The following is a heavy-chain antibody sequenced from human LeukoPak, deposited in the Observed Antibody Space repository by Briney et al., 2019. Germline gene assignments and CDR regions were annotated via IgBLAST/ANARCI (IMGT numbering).Heavy chain of an antibody. D-gene: IGHD2-15*01. V-gene: IGHV1-8*02. CDR3: ARAGGYCGRISCPYYFDY. Sequence: ASVKVSCKAFGYTFTGYYMHWVRQAPGQGLEWMGWMNPNSGNTGYAQKFQGRVTMTRNTSISTAYMELSSLRSEDTAVYYCARAGGYCGRISCPYYFDYWGQGSLVAVSS. J-gene: IGHJ4*02. CDR1: GYTFTGYY. CDR2: MNPNSGNT.